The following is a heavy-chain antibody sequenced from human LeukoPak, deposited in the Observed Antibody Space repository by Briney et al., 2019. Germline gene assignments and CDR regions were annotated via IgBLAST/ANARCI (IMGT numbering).Heavy chain of an antibody. D-gene: IGHD2-15*01. CDR3: AGGPQVYYYMDV. CDR2: ISGSGGST. CDR1: GVTFSSYA. Sequence: GGSLRLSCAASGVTFSSYAMSWVRQAPGKGLEWVSAISGSGGSTYYADSVKGRFTISRDNSKNTLYLQMNSLRAEDTAVYYCAGGPQVYYYMDVWGKGTTVTVSS. V-gene: IGHV3-23*01. J-gene: IGHJ6*03.